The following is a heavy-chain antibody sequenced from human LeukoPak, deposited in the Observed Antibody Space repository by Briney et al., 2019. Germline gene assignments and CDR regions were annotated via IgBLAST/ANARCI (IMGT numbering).Heavy chain of an antibody. V-gene: IGHV4-31*03. CDR3: ARAWYYDILTGLFDY. D-gene: IGHD3-9*01. CDR2: IYYSGST. Sequence: SQTLSLTCTVSGGSISSGGYYWSWIRQHPGKGLEWIGYIYYSGSTYCNPSLKSRVTISVDTSKNQFSLKLSSVTAADTAVYYCARAWYYDILTGLFDYWGQGTLVTVSS. CDR1: GGSISSGGYY. J-gene: IGHJ4*02.